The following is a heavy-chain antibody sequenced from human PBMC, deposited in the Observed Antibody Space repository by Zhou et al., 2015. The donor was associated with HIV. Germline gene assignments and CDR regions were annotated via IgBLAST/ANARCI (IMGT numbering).Heavy chain of an antibody. Sequence: QVQVMQSGAEVKKPGASVQVSCKASGYTFINHYIHWVRQAPGQGLEWMGIINPTDGSTSYARKFQGRVTMTRDTSTSTVYMALNSLRSDDTAVYYCARVKLDRYSGSYWADEIWGQGTMVTVSS. CDR3: ARVKLDRYSGSYWADEI. D-gene: IGHD1-26*01. CDR2: INPTDGST. CDR1: GYTFINHY. V-gene: IGHV1-46*01. J-gene: IGHJ3*02.